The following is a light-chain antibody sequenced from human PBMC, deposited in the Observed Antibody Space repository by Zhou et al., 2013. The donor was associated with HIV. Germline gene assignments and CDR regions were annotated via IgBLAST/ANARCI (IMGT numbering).Light chain of an antibody. CDR3: QQSYSTLLT. CDR1: QTIYKT. V-gene: IGKV1-39*01. Sequence: DIHMTQSPSSLSASVGDRVTLTCRASQTIYKTLNWYQHKPGKAPKMVIFATSSLQSGVPSRFRGNGSGTDFTLTITSLQPEDSATYYCQQSYSTLLTFGPGTKVD. J-gene: IGKJ3*01. CDR2: ATS.